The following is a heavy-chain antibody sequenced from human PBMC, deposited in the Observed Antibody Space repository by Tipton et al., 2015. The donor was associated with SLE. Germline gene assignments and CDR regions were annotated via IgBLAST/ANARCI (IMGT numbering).Heavy chain of an antibody. J-gene: IGHJ4*02. CDR2: IYKTGIT. CDR1: GDSITDPY. D-gene: IGHD6-19*01. Sequence: TLSLTCIASGDSITDPYWVWIRQPPGRGLEWMGYIYKTGITSYDPSLKSRVSISVDTSKNQISLKLTSVTAADTAVYYCARAEAVAAVHYWGQGTLVTVSS. CDR3: ARAEAVAAVHY. V-gene: IGHV4-4*08.